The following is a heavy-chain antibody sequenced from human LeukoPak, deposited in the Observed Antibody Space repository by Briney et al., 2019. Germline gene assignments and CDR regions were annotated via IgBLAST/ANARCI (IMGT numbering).Heavy chain of an antibody. CDR1: GFTFSPSW. V-gene: IGHV3-74*01. CDR3: VRDGDAYNFDW. CDR2: IKGDGTYK. J-gene: IGHJ4*02. D-gene: IGHD5-24*01. Sequence: PGGSLSLSCAASGFTFSPSWMHWVRQAPGKGLEWVSRIKGDGTYKNYADSVRGRFTISRDNAKNTLSLQMNSLRAEDTAVYFCVRDGDAYNFDWWGQGALVTVSS.